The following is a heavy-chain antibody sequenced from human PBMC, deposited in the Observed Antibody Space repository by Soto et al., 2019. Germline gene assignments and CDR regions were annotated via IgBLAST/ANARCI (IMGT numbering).Heavy chain of an antibody. CDR2: IIPIFGTA. V-gene: IGHV1-69*13. D-gene: IGHD1-7*01. Sequence: VASVKVSCKASGGTFSSYAISWVRQAPGQGLEWMGGIIPIFGTANYAQKFQGRVTITADESTSTAYMELSSLRSEDTAVYYCAIRLYRGLELRFDAFDIWGQGTMVTVSS. CDR3: AIRLYRGLELRFDAFDI. CDR1: GGTFSSYA. J-gene: IGHJ3*02.